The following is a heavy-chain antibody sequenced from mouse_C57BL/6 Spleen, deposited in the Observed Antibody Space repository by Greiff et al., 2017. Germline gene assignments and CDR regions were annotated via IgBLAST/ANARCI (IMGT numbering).Heavy chain of an antibody. CDR3: AMGLLWDY. D-gene: IGHD2-1*01. V-gene: IGHV1-82*01. J-gene: IGHJ2*01. CDR2: FYPGDGDT. Sequence: QVQLQQSGPELVKPGASVKISCKASGYAFSSSWMNWVKQRPGKGLEWIGRFYPGDGDTNYNGKFMGKATLTADKSSSTAYMQLSSLTSEDSAVYFCAMGLLWDYWGQGTTLTVSS. CDR1: GYAFSSSW.